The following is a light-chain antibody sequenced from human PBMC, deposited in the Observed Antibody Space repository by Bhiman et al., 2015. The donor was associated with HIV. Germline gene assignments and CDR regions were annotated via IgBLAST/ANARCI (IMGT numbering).Light chain of an antibody. J-gene: IGLJ2*01. Sequence: QSVLTQPPSVSGAPGQRVTISCTGISSNIGAGYDVHWYQQLPGTAPQVLIYGNTNRPSGVPDRFSGSKSGTSASLAITGLQAEDAADYYCFSYAGNFFFGGGTKLTVL. CDR3: FSYAGNFF. V-gene: IGLV1-40*01. CDR2: GNT. CDR1: SSNIGAGYD.